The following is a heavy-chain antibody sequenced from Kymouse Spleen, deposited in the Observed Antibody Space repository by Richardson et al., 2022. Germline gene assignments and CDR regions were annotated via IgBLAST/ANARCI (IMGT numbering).Heavy chain of an antibody. CDR3: ARGVGATTYYFDY. D-gene: IGHD1-26*01. V-gene: IGHV4-34*01. J-gene: IGHJ4*02. CDR2: INHSGST. Sequence: QVQLQQWGAGLLKPSETLSLTCAVYGGSFSGYYWSWIRQPPGKGLEWIGEINHSGSTNYNPSLKSRVTISVDTSKNQFSLKLSSVTAADTAVYYCARGVGATTYYFDYWGQGTLVTVSS. CDR1: GGSFSGYY.